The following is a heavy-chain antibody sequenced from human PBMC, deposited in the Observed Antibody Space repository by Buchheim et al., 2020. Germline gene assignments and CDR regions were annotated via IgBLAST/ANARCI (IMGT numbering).Heavy chain of an antibody. CDR2: INHSGST. V-gene: IGHV4-34*01. CDR1: GGSFSGYY. D-gene: IGHD5-18*01. J-gene: IGHJ3*02. CDR3: AGGSRRRGYSYGTTGGAFDI. Sequence: QVQLQQWGAGLLKPSETLSLTCAVYGGSFSGYYWSWIRQPPGKGLEWIGEINHSGSTNYNPSLKSRVTISVDTSKNQFSLKLSSVTAADTAVYYCAGGSRRRGYSYGTTGGAFDIWGQGT.